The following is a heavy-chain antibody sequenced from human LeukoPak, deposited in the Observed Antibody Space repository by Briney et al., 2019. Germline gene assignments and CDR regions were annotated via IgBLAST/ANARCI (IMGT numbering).Heavy chain of an antibody. J-gene: IGHJ6*02. CDR1: GFTFSSYS. Sequence: GGSLRHSCAASGFTFSSYSMNWVRQAPGKGLEWVSSISSSSSYIYYADSVKGRFTISRDNAKNSLYLQMNSLRAEDTAVYYCARAVYCSGGSCYSGMDVWGQGTTVTVSS. CDR2: ISSSSSYI. V-gene: IGHV3-21*01. D-gene: IGHD2-15*01. CDR3: ARAVYCSGGSCYSGMDV.